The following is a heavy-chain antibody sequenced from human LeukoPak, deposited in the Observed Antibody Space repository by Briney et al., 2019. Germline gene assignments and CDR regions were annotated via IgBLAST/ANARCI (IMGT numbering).Heavy chain of an antibody. D-gene: IGHD6-13*01. J-gene: IGHJ6*02. CDR2: INHSGST. CDR1: GGSFSGFY. CDR3: ASLYSSSWYVSYCYYYGMDV. Sequence: SETLSLTCAVYGGSFSGFYWSWIRQPPGKGLEWIGEINHSGSTNYSPSLKSRVTISVDTSKNQFSLKLSSVTAADTAVYYCASLYSSSWYVSYCYYYGMDVWGQGTTVTVSS. V-gene: IGHV4-34*01.